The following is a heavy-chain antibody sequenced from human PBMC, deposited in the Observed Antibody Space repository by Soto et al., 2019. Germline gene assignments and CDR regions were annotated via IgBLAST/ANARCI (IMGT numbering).Heavy chain of an antibody. CDR1: GGTFSSNA. V-gene: IGHV1-69*13. Sequence: ASVKVSCKASGGTFSSNAISWVRQAPGQGLEWMGGIIPIFDTANYAQKFQGRVTITADESTSTAYMELSSLRSEDTAVYYCARGTYYYDSSGYYYSAFDIWGQGTMVTVSS. CDR3: ARGTYYYDSSGYYYSAFDI. J-gene: IGHJ3*02. D-gene: IGHD3-22*01. CDR2: IIPIFDTA.